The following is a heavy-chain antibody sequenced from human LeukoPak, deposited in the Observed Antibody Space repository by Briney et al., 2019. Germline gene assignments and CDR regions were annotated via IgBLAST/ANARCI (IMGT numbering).Heavy chain of an antibody. D-gene: IGHD4-23*01. V-gene: IGHV4-59*08. Sequence: SETLSLTCTVSGGSISSYYWSWIRQPPGKGLEWIGYIYYSGSTNYNPSLKSRVTISVDTSKNQFSLKLSSVTAADTAVYYCARGAVVRDWYFDLWGRGTLVTVSS. J-gene: IGHJ2*01. CDR3: ARGAVVRDWYFDL. CDR2: IYYSGST. CDR1: GGSISSYY.